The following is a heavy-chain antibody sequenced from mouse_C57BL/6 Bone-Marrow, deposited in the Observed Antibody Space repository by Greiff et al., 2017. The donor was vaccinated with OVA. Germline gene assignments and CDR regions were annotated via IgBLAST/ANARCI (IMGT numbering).Heavy chain of an antibody. D-gene: IGHD2-1*01. V-gene: IGHV14-4*01. Sequence: VQLQQSGAELVRPGASVKLSCTASGFNIKDDYMNWVKQRPEQGLEWIGWIEPENGDTEYASKFQGKATITADTSSNTAYLQLSSLTSEDTAVYYCTSYGNFDYWGQGTTLTVSS. CDR2: IEPENGDT. CDR3: TSYGNFDY. J-gene: IGHJ2*01. CDR1: GFNIKDDY.